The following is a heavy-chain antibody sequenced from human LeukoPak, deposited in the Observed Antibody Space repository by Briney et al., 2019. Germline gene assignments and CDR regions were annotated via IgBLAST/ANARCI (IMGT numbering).Heavy chain of an antibody. V-gene: IGHV1-69*02. Sequence: ASVKVSCKASGGTFSSHTISWVRQAPGQGLEWMGRIIPILGIANYAQKFQGRVTITADKSTSTAYMELSSLRSEDTAVYYCARDPDYYDSSGLNDYWGQGTLVTVSS. J-gene: IGHJ4*02. CDR1: GGTFSSHT. CDR2: IIPILGIA. D-gene: IGHD3-22*01. CDR3: ARDPDYYDSSGLNDY.